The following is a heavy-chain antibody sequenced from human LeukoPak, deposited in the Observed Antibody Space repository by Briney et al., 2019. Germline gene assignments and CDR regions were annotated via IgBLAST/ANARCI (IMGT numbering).Heavy chain of an antibody. J-gene: IGHJ4*02. CDR3: CIAAAG. D-gene: IGHD6-13*01. Sequence: GGSLRLSCAASGLTFSNAWMSWVRQAPGRGLEWVARIKSKTDGGTTDYAAPVKGRFTILRDDSKNTLYLQMNSLKTEDTAVYYCCIAAAGWGQGTLVTVSS. V-gene: IGHV3-15*01. CDR2: IKSKTDGGTT. CDR1: GLTFSNAW.